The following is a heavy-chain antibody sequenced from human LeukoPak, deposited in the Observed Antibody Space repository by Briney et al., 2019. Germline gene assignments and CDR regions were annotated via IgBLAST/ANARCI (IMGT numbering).Heavy chain of an antibody. CDR1: GFTFDDYA. D-gene: IGHD6-19*01. J-gene: IGHJ4*02. CDR2: ISGDGGST. CDR3: AKTHSSGWTEGFDY. Sequence: GRSLRPSCAASGFTFDDYAMHWVRQAPGKGLEWVSLISGDGGSTYYADSVKGRFTISRDNSKNSLYLQMNSLRTEDTALYYCAKTHSSGWTEGFDYWGQGTLVTVSS. V-gene: IGHV3-43*02.